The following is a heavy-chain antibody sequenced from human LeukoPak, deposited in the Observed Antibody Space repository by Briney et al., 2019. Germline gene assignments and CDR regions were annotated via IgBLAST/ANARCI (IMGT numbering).Heavy chain of an antibody. CDR3: ARVYRYGSGSYYNADFDY. V-gene: IGHV4-61*01. Sequence: SETLSLTCTVSGGSVSSGIYYWSWIRQPPGKGLEWIGYIYYSGSTNYNPSLKSRVTISVDTSKNQFSLKLSSVTAADTAVYYCARVYRYGSGSYYNADFDYWGQGNLVTVSS. CDR1: GGSVSSGIYY. D-gene: IGHD3-10*01. J-gene: IGHJ4*02. CDR2: IYYSGST.